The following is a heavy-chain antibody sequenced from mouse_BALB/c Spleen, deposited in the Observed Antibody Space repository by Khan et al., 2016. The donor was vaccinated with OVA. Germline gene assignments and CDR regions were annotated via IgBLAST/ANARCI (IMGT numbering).Heavy chain of an antibody. D-gene: IGHD1-1*01. J-gene: IGHJ2*01. V-gene: IGHV1S81*02. CDR2: TNPTNGRT. CDR3: ARIKKIVATYFDY. CDR1: GYTFTSYW. Sequence: QLQQPGAELVKAGASVKMSCKASGYTFTSYWMHWVKQRLGQGLEWFAETNPTNGRTYYNEKFKSKATLTVAKSSSPAYMLLSGPTFEDSAVYYCARIKKIVATYFDYWGQGTTLTVSS.